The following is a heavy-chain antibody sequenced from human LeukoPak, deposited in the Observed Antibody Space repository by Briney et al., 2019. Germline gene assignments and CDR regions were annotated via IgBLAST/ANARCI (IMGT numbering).Heavy chain of an antibody. CDR2: ISGSGGST. Sequence: PGGSLRLSCAASGFTFSSYAMSWVRQAPGKGLEWVSAISGSGGSTYYADSVKGRFTISRDNSKNTLYLQMNRLRAEDTAVYYCAKIFSEWELLGYFDYWGQGTLVTVSS. CDR3: AKIFSEWELLGYFDY. D-gene: IGHD1-26*01. V-gene: IGHV3-23*01. CDR1: GFTFSSYA. J-gene: IGHJ4*02.